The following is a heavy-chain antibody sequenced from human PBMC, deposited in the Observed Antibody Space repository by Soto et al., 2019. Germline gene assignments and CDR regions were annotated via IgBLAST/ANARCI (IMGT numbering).Heavy chain of an antibody. CDR3: ARDLAYCAAGSCYAKWGS. CDR2: IYYSGT. CDR1: GVSISSDDYF. J-gene: IGHJ5*02. Sequence: PLSLTCTVSGVSISSDDYFWSWIRQPPGKGLEWIGFIYYSGTYYNPSLESRVSISVDTSKNQFSLDLSSVTAADTAVYYCARDLAYCAAGSCYAKWGSWGQGTLVTVS. D-gene: IGHD2-15*01. V-gene: IGHV4-30-4*01.